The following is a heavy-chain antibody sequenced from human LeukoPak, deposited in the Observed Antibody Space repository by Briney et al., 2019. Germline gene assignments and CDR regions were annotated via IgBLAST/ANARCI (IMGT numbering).Heavy chain of an antibody. D-gene: IGHD6-6*01. J-gene: IGHJ4*02. V-gene: IGHV4-39*01. Sequence: SETLSLTCTVSGGSISSSSYYWGWIRQPPGKGLEWIGTIYYSGSTYYNPSLKSRVTISVDTSKNQFSLKLSSVTAADTAVYYCARTAARRFDYWGQGTLVTVSS. CDR1: GGSISSSSYY. CDR2: IYYSGST. CDR3: ARTAARRFDY.